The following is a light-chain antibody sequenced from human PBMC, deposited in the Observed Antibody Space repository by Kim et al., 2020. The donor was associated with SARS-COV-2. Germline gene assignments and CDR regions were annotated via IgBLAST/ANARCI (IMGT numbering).Light chain of an antibody. Sequence: DIQMTQSPSTLSASVGDRVNMTCRASQSISDWLAWFQQKPGEAPKLLIYKASTLASRVPSRFSGSGSGTEFTLTISSLQPDDFASYYCQQYNSYARTFGQGTKVEIK. J-gene: IGKJ1*01. CDR2: KAS. CDR3: QQYNSYART. V-gene: IGKV1-5*03. CDR1: QSISDW.